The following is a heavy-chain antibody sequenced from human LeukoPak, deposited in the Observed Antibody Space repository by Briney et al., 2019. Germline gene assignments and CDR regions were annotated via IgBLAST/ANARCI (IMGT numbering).Heavy chain of an antibody. Sequence: SETLSLTCTVSGGSISSGGYYWSWIRQHPGKGLEWIGYICYSGSTYYNPSLKSRVTISVDTSKNQFSLKLSSVTAADTAVYYCARDVEQLGFDYWGQGTLVTVSS. CDR3: ARDVEQLGFDY. J-gene: IGHJ4*02. V-gene: IGHV4-31*03. D-gene: IGHD6-13*01. CDR1: GGSISSGGYY. CDR2: ICYSGST.